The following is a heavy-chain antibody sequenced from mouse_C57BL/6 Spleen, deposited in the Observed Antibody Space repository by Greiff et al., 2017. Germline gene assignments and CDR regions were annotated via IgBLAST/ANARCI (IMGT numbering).Heavy chain of an antibody. V-gene: IGHV5-15*01. D-gene: IGHD2-1*01. CDR3: ARLSGGNFPWFAY. CDR2: ISNLAYSI. Sequence: EVQGVESGGGLVQPGGSLKLSCAASGFTFSDYGMAWVRQAPRKGPEWVAFISNLAYSIYYADTVTGRFTISRENAKNTLYLEMSSLRSEDTAMYYCARLSGGNFPWFAYWGQGTLVTVSA. J-gene: IGHJ3*01. CDR1: GFTFSDYG.